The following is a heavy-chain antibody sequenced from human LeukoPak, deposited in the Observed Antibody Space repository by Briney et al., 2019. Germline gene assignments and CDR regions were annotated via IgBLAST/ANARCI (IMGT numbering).Heavy chain of an antibody. J-gene: IGHJ4*02. V-gene: IGHV4-34*01. CDR1: GGSFSGYY. CDR3: ARGLQPSDY. CDR2: INHSGST. Sequence: SETLSLTCAVYGGSFSGYYWSWIRQPPGKGLEWIGEINHSGSTNYNPSLKSRVNISVDTSKNQFSLKLSSVTAADTAVYYCARGLQPSDYWGQGTLVTVSS. D-gene: IGHD1-1*01.